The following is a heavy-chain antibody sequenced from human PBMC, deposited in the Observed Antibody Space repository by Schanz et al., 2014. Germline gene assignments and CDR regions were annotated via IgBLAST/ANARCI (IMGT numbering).Heavy chain of an antibody. CDR3: AKDVRGYYNAFDD. V-gene: IGHV3-23*01. Sequence: EVQLLESGGDLVQPGWSLRLSCAASGFTFNSYAMSWVRQAPLKGLEWVSLISGSGRNTYYADSVKGRFTISRDNSKNRLYLQMNILRSDDTAVYYCAKDVRGYYNAFDDWGQGTLVTVSS. D-gene: IGHD3-22*01. CDR1: GFTFNSYA. J-gene: IGHJ4*02. CDR2: ISGSGRNT.